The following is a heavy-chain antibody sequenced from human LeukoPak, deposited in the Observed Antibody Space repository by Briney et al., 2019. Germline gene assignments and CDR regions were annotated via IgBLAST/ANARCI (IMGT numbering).Heavy chain of an antibody. Sequence: SGGSLRLSCAASGFTFDDYAMHWVRQAQGKGLEWVSGISWNSGSIGYADSVKGRFTISRDNAKNSLYLQMNSLRAEDTALYYCAKDMGKYYYDSSGSSNFDYWGQGTLVTVSS. D-gene: IGHD3-22*01. CDR1: GFTFDDYA. J-gene: IGHJ4*02. V-gene: IGHV3-9*01. CDR2: ISWNSGSI. CDR3: AKDMGKYYYDSSGSSNFDY.